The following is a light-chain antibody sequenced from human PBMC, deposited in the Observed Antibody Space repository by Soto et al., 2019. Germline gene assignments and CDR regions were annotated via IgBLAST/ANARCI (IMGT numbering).Light chain of an antibody. Sequence: DIQMTQSPSTLSASVGDSVTITCRASQSISTWLAWFQQKPGKAPKFLIYRASRIESGIPSRFSGSGSGTEFPLTISSLQPDEFASYYCQQYNSYPRTFGQGTKVEIK. V-gene: IGKV1-5*03. CDR3: QQYNSYPRT. CDR1: QSISTW. CDR2: RAS. J-gene: IGKJ1*01.